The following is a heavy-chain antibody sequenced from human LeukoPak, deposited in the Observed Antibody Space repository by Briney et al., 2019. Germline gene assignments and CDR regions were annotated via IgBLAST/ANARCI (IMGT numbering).Heavy chain of an antibody. Sequence: ASVKVSCKASGYTFTSYDINWVRQATGQGLEWMGWMNPNSGNTGYAQKFQGRVTMTRNTSISTAYMELSSLRSEDTAVYYCARVLIAAAGTGYYYYYYYMDVWGKGTTVTVSS. CDR3: ARVLIAAAGTGYYYYYYYMDV. CDR2: MNPNSGNT. V-gene: IGHV1-8*01. CDR1: GYTFTSYD. J-gene: IGHJ6*03. D-gene: IGHD6-13*01.